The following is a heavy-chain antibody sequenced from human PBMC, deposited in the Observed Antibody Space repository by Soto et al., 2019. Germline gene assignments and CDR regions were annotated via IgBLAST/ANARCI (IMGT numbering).Heavy chain of an antibody. D-gene: IGHD3-3*01. V-gene: IGHV3-74*01. CDR3: ARDRGFLEWVGENWFDP. CDR2: INSDGSST. CDR1: GFTFSSYW. Sequence: GGSLRLSCAASGFTFSSYWMHWVRQAPGKGLVWVSRINSDGSSTSYADSVKGRFTISRDNAKNTLYLQMNSLRAEDTAVYYCARDRGFLEWVGENWFDPWGQGTLVTVSS. J-gene: IGHJ5*02.